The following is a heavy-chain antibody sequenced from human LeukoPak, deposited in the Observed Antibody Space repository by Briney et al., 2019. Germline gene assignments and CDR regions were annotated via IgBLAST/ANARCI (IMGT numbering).Heavy chain of an antibody. J-gene: IGHJ6*03. CDR2: FYQSGST. V-gene: IGHV4-59*08. CDR1: GGSITSHY. CDR3: ASHNSGWYNYYMDV. Sequence: KPSETLSLTCTVSGGSITSHYCIWIRQPPGKGLEWIGSFYQSGSTNYNPSLKSRVTISVDTSKNQFSLQLTSVTAADTAVYYCASHNSGWYNYYMDVWGAGTTATVSS. D-gene: IGHD6-19*01.